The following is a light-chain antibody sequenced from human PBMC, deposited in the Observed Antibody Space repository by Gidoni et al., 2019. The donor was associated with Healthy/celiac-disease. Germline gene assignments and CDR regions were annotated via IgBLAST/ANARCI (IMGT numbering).Light chain of an antibody. V-gene: IGKV1-8*01. J-gene: IGKJ4*01. Sequence: AIRMTQSPSSFSASTGDRVTITCRASQGISSYLSWYQQKPGNAPKLLIFAASTLQSGVPSMFSGSGSGTDFTLTISCLQSEDFATYYCQQYYSYPLTFGGXTKVEIK. CDR3: QQYYSYPLT. CDR2: AAS. CDR1: QGISSY.